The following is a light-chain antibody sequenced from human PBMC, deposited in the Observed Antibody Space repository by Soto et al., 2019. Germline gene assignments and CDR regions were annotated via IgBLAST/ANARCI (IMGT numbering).Light chain of an antibody. CDR2: AVT. V-gene: IGLV2-11*01. CDR1: SSDVGGYEY. CDR3: CSYAGSSTGV. J-gene: IGLJ3*02. Sequence: QSVLTQPRSVSGSPGQSVTISCTGTSSDVGGYEYVSWYQQYPGKAPKLMIYAVTRRPSGVPDRFSGAKSGNSASRTISGLQAEDEADYDCCSYAGSSTGVVGGGTKLTVL.